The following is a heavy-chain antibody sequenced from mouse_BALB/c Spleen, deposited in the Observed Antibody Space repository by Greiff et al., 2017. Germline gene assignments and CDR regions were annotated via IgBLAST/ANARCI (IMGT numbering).Heavy chain of an antibody. J-gene: IGHJ2*01. CDR2: ISSGGST. CDR3: AREGYYGKLDY. V-gene: IGHV5-6-5*01. Sequence: EVQVVESGGGLVKPGGSLKLSCAASGFTFSSNAMSWVRQTPEKRLEWVASISSGGSTYYPDSVKGRFTISRDNARNILYLQMSSLRSEDTAMYYCAREGYYGKLDYWGQGTTLTVSS. D-gene: IGHD2-1*01. CDR1: GFTFSSNA.